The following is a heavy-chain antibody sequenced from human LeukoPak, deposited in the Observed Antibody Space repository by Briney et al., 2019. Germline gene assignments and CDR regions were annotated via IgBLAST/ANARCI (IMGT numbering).Heavy chain of an antibody. J-gene: IGHJ4*02. CDR1: GLTFSRYW. CDR2: IKKDGSEQ. V-gene: IGHV3-7*01. D-gene: IGHD1-26*01. Sequence: GGALRLSRAASGLTFSRYWMSWVGQAPGKGVQWVAYIKKDGSEQYYVDLGKGRFTISRDNAKDSLYLQRNSLRADDTAVYYCARKGELFDYWGQGTLVTVSS. CDR3: ARKGELFDY.